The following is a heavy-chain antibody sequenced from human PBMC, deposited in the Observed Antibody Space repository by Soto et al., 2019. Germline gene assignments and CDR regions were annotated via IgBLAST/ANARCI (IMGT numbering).Heavy chain of an antibody. CDR3: ARVRFALFPYYYYGMDV. Sequence: SETLSLTCTVSGGSISSGGYYWSWIRQHPGKGLEWIGYIYYSGSTYYNPSLKSRVTISVDTSKNQFSLKLSSVTAADTAVYYCARVRFALFPYYYYGMDVWAKGPRSPSP. D-gene: IGHD2-21*01. CDR2: IYYSGST. CDR1: GGSISSGGYY. V-gene: IGHV4-31*03. J-gene: IGHJ6*02.